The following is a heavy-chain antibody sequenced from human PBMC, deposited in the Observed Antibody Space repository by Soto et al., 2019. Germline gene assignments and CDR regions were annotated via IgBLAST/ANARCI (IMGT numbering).Heavy chain of an antibody. Sequence: GGSLRLSCAASGFTFSSYGMHWVRQAPGKGLKWVAVISYDGSNKYYADSVKGRFTISRDNSKNTLYLQMNSLRAEDTAVHYCAKDHQQWLAPEFYYFDYWGQGTLVTVSS. CDR2: ISYDGSNK. V-gene: IGHV3-30*18. CDR3: AKDHQQWLAPEFYYFDY. D-gene: IGHD6-19*01. CDR1: GFTFSSYG. J-gene: IGHJ4*02.